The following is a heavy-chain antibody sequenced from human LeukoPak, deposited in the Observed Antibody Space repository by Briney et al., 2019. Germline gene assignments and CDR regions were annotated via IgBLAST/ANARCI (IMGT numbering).Heavy chain of an antibody. D-gene: IGHD5-18*01. CDR3: ARVRIQRNWFDP. V-gene: IGHV1-18*04. Sequence: ASVKVSCKPSGYTFTGYYMHWVRQAPGQGLEWMGWISAYNGNTNYAQKLQGRVTMTTDTSTSTAYMELRSLRSDDTAVYYCARVRIQRNWFDPWGQGTLVTVSS. CDR2: ISAYNGNT. J-gene: IGHJ5*02. CDR1: GYTFTGYY.